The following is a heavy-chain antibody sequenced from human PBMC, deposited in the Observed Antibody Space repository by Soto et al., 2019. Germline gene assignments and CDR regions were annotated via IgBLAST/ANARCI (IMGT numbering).Heavy chain of an antibody. V-gene: IGHV3-53*01. D-gene: IGHD2-21*01. CDR2: IYGGGNT. CDR3: ARGRGPIRRDWYFDL. J-gene: IGHJ2*01. Sequence: EVQLVESGGGLIQPGGSLRLSCAPSGFTVSSNSMSWVREAPGKRLEWVSLIYGGGNTYYSDSVKGRFTISRDNSNNTLYLQMNSLRVEDTAVYYCARGRGPIRRDWYFDLWGRGTLVTVSS. CDR1: GFTVSSNS.